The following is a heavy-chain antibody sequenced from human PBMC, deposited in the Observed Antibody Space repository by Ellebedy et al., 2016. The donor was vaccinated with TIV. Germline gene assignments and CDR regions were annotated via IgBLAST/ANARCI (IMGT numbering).Heavy chain of an antibody. J-gene: IGHJ6*02. CDR1: GFTFSSYW. D-gene: IGHD2-2*01. V-gene: IGHV3-7*03. CDR3: ARDPRDIVLVSVAIYYYYGMDV. Sequence: GESLKISXAASGFTFSSYWMSWVRQAPGKGLEWVANIKQDGSEKYYVDSVKGRFTISRDNAKNSLYLQMNSLRADDTAVYYCARDPRDIVLVSVAIYYYYGMDVWGQGTTVTVSS. CDR2: IKQDGSEK.